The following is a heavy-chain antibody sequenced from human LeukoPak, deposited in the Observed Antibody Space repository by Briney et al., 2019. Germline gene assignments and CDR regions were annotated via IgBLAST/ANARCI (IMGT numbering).Heavy chain of an antibody. CDR1: GGSISSGSYY. D-gene: IGHD3-10*01. J-gene: IGHJ4*02. CDR3: ARATYGSGSYYFDY. V-gene: IGHV4-39*07. Sequence: SETPSLTCTVSGGSISSGSYYWGWIRQPPGKGLEWIGNIYYSGSTYYNPSLKSRVTMSVDTSKNQFSLKLSSVTAADTAVYYCARATYGSGSYYFDYWGQGTLVTVSS. CDR2: IYYSGST.